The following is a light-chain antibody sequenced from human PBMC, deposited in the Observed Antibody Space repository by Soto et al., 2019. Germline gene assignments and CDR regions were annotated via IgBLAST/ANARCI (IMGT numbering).Light chain of an antibody. CDR3: CSYAGSMTFV. Sequence: QSALTQPASVSGSPGHSITISCPGSSSDVGRHNLVSWYQHHPGNAPKLIIYEVNKRPSGISDRFSGSKSGNTASLTISGLQAEDETDYYCCSYAGSMTFVCGTGTKVTVL. V-gene: IGLV2-23*02. J-gene: IGLJ1*01. CDR2: EVN. CDR1: SSDVGRHNL.